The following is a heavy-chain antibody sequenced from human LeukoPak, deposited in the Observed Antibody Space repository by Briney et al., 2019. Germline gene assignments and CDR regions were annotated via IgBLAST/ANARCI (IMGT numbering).Heavy chain of an antibody. V-gene: IGHV1-2*02. J-gene: IGHJ4*02. CDR3: ARDLFSSWYYYNTRYYFDY. D-gene: IGHD6-13*01. Sequence: ASVKVSCKASGYTFTSYGISWVRQAPGQGLEWMGWINPNSGGTNYAQKFQGRVTMTRDTSISTAYMELSRLRSDDTAVYYCARDLFSSWYYYNTRYYFDYWGQGTLVTVSS. CDR1: GYTFTSYG. CDR2: INPNSGGT.